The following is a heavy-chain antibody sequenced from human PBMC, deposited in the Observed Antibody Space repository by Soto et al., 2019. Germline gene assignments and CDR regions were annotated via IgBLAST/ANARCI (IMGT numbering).Heavy chain of an antibody. CDR2: IYYSGST. J-gene: IGHJ3*02. CDR3: AGRLTLANTTGDGFDI. D-gene: IGHD3-9*01. CDR1: GGSISSYY. Sequence: QVQLQASGPGLVKHSETLSLTCTVSGGSISSYYWSWIRQPPGKGLERIGVIYYSGSTNYNPSLMSRATISVDMFKNHHSLRLSSVTAAHTALLYFAGRLTLANTTGDGFDIWCQGTMVTVSS. V-gene: IGHV4-59*01.